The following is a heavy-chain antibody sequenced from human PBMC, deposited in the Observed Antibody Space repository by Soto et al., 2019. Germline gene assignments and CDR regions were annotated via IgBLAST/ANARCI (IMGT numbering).Heavy chain of an antibody. Sequence: ASVKVSCKASGYTFTSYGISWVRQAPGQGLEWMGWISAYNGNTNYAQKLQGRVTMTTDTSTSTAHMELRNLRSDDTAVYYCARDRPARYYYDSSGYYYGMDVWGEGTRVTVS. CDR3: ARDRPARYYYDSSGYYYGMDV. D-gene: IGHD3-22*01. V-gene: IGHV1-18*01. CDR1: GYTFTSYG. J-gene: IGHJ6*02. CDR2: ISAYNGNT.